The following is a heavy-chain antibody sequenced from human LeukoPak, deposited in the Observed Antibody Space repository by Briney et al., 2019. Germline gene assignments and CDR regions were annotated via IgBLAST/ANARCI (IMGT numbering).Heavy chain of an antibody. Sequence: GGSLRLSCAASGFTFSSYGMHWVRQAPGKGLEWVAFIRYDGSRQRYTDSVKGRFTISRDNSKNTVYLQMNSLRAEDTAVYYCAKRRDVAAGGSGAFDYWGQGSLVTVSS. CDR2: IRYDGSRQ. D-gene: IGHD6-13*01. CDR1: GFTFSSYG. V-gene: IGHV3-30*02. CDR3: AKRRDVAAGGSGAFDY. J-gene: IGHJ4*02.